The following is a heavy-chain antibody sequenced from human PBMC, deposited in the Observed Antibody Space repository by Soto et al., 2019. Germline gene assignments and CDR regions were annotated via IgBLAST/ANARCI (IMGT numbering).Heavy chain of an antibody. CDR2: ISYDGSNK. V-gene: IGHV3-30-3*01. CDR1: GFTFSSYA. D-gene: IGHD3-3*01. CDR3: ARDRYDFWSGYPHRYNWFDP. J-gene: IGHJ5*02. Sequence: QVQLVESGGGVVQPGRSLRLSCAASGFTFSSYAMHWVRQAPGKGLEWVAVISYDGSNKYYADSVKGRFTISRDNSKNPRYLQMNSLRAEDTAVYYCARDRYDFWSGYPHRYNWFDPWGQGTLVTVSS.